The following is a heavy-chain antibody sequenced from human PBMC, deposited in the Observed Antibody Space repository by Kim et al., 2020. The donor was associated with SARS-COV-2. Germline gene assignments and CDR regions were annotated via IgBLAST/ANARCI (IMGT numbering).Heavy chain of an antibody. D-gene: IGHD3-10*01. CDR1: GGSISSGGYR. CDR3: ARASKSDSSREYYFDF. CDR2: IFYSGII. J-gene: IGHJ4*01. Sequence: SETLSLTCTVSGGSISSGGYRWSWIRQHPGKGLEWIGFIFYSGIIYYNPSLKSRVTISVDTSKNQVSLKLSSVTAADTAVYYCARASKSDSSREYYFDF. V-gene: IGHV4-31*03.